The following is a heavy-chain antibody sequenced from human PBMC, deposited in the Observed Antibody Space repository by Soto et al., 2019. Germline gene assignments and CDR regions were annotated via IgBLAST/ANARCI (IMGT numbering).Heavy chain of an antibody. D-gene: IGHD3-9*01. CDR1: GGSVSSGSYY. V-gene: IGHV4-61*01. CDR2: IYYSGST. Sequence: SETLSLTCTVSGGSVSSGSYYWSWIRQPPGKGLEWIGYIYYSGSTNYNPSLKSRVTISLDTSKNQFSLKLSSVTAADSAVYFCARLEGLAKISYYFDFWGPGALVTVSS. J-gene: IGHJ4*02. CDR3: ARLEGLAKISYYFDF.